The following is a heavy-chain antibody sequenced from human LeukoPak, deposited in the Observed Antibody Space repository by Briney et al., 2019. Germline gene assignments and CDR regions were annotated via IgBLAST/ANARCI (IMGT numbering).Heavy chain of an antibody. D-gene: IGHD2-8*01. CDR3: ARRMEKYGAFDY. V-gene: IGHV4-59*08. Sequence: PSETLSLTCTVSGDSISSYYWNWIRQPPGKGLEWIGYIYYSGTTNYNPSLKSRVTISVDTSKNQFSLKLSSVTAADTAVYYCARRMEKYGAFDYWGQGTLVTVSS. CDR2: IYYSGTT. CDR1: GDSISSYY. J-gene: IGHJ4*02.